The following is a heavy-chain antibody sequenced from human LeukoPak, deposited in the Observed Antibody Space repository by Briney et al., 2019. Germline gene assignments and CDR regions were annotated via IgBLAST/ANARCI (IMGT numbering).Heavy chain of an antibody. D-gene: IGHD4-23*01. V-gene: IGHV4-59*01. CDR1: GGSISSYY. CDR3: ARDDRSDYGGYSDGMDV. Sequence: SETLSLTCTVSGGSISSYYWSWIRQPPGKGLEWIGYIYYSGSTNYNPSLKSRVTISVDTSKNQFSLKLSSVTAADTAVYYCARDDRSDYGGYSDGMDVWGQGTTVTVSS. CDR2: IYYSGST. J-gene: IGHJ6*02.